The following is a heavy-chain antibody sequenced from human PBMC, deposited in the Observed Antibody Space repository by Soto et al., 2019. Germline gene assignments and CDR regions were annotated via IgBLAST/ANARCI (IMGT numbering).Heavy chain of an antibody. V-gene: IGHV3-23*01. J-gene: IGHJ4*02. Sequence: GGSLRLSCAASGFTFSSYAMSWVRQAQGKGLEWVSGISGSGGSTYYADSVKGRFTISRDNSKNTLYLQMNSLRAEDTAVYYCAKGGYCSSSSCRRIYYFDYWGQGALVTVSS. CDR3: AKGGYCSSSSCRRIYYFDY. CDR1: GFTFSSYA. D-gene: IGHD2-2*01. CDR2: ISGSGGST.